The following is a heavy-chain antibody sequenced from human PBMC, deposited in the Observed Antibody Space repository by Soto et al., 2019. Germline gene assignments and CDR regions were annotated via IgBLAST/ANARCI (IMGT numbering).Heavy chain of an antibody. J-gene: IGHJ6*02. V-gene: IGHV6-1*01. D-gene: IGHD2-2*03. CDR2: TYYRSKWYN. CDR1: GDSVSSNSAA. CDR3: ARVSVGFDSDYYYYYGMDV. Sequence: PSQTLSLTCAISGDSVSSNSAAWNWIRQSPSRGLEWLGRTYYRSKWYNDYAVSVKSRITINPDTSKNQFSLQLNSVTPEDTAVYYCARVSVGFDSDYYYYYGMDVWGQGTTVTVSS.